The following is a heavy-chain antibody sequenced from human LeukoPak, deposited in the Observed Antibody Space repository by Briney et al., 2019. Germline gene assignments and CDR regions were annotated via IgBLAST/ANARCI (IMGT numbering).Heavy chain of an antibody. Sequence: GESLKISCAASGFTFSSYSMNWVRQAPGKGLEWVSSISSSSSYIYYADSVKGRFTISRDNAKNSLYLQMNSLRAEDTAVYYCARVKTTGTTPYFDYWGQGTLVTVSS. D-gene: IGHD1-1*01. J-gene: IGHJ4*02. CDR1: GFTFSSYS. CDR2: ISSSSSYI. CDR3: ARVKTTGTTPYFDY. V-gene: IGHV3-21*01.